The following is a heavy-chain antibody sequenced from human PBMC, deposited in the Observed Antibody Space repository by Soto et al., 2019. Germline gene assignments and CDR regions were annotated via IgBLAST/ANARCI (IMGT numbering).Heavy chain of an antibody. CDR3: ARGETQQQRDY. J-gene: IGHJ4*02. V-gene: IGHV4-4*02. Sequence: SETLSLTCAVSGDSISSDKWWSWIRQPPGKGLQWIGEIYHSGSTKYNPSLKSRVIISVDKSKNQFSLKPSSVTDADTAVYYCARGETQQQRDYWGQGTLVTVSS. D-gene: IGHD6-13*01. CDR2: IYHSGST. CDR1: GDSISSDKW.